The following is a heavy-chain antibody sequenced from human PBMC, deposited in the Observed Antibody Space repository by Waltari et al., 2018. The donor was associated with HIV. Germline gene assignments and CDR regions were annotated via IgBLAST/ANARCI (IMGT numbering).Heavy chain of an antibody. V-gene: IGHV3-23*04. J-gene: IGHJ4*02. D-gene: IGHD5-18*01. CDR3: AKSVEGQRWDFDY. Sequence: EVQLVESGGTLVQPGGSLRLSCAVSGFPFSLYGMTWVRQAPGKGLEWVSSLSGSGDTTYYSVSVRGRFTISRDNSKDTLYLQMNKLSVDDTALYFCAKSVEGQRWDFDYWGPGTPVTVAT. CDR1: GFPFSLYG. CDR2: LSGSGDTT.